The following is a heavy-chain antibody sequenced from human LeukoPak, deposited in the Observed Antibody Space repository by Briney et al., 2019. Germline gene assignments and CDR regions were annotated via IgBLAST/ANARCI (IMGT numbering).Heavy chain of an antibody. CDR1: GYTFTGYY. CDR3: ARDGYDSSGHRYYFDY. CDR2: INPNSGGT. D-gene: IGHD3-22*01. V-gene: IGHV1-2*02. J-gene: IGHJ4*02. Sequence: ASVKVSCKPSGYTFTGYYMHWVRQAPGQGLKWMGWINPNSGGTNYAQKFQGRVTMTRDTSISTAYMELSRLRSDDTAVYYCARDGYDSSGHRYYFDYWGQGTLVTVSS.